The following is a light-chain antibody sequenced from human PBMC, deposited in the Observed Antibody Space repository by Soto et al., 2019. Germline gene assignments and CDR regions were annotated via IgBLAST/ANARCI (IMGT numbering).Light chain of an antibody. CDR2: DDG. CDR1: NIGSRS. Sequence: SSELSQPPSVTVAPGQTATITCAGNNIGSRSVHWFQQKPGQAPLLVVYDDGDRPSGIPERFSGSNSGNTATLTISRGEAGDEADYYCQVWDSISDHVVFGGGTKLTVL. V-gene: IGLV3-21*02. CDR3: QVWDSISDHVV. J-gene: IGLJ3*02.